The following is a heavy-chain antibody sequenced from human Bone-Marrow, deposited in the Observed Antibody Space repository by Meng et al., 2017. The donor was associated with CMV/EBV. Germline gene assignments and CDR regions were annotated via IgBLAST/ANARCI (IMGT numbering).Heavy chain of an antibody. V-gene: IGHV3-23*01. CDR3: AKVQDYDFWSDYYFDY. D-gene: IGHD3-3*01. J-gene: IGHJ4*02. CDR2: ISGSGGST. Sequence: GGSLRLSCAASGFTFSSYAMSWVRQAPGKGLEWVSAISGSGGSTYYADSVKGRFTISRDNSKNTLYLQMNSLRAEDTAVYYCAKVQDYDFWSDYYFDYWGQGTRVTVSS. CDR1: GFTFSSYA.